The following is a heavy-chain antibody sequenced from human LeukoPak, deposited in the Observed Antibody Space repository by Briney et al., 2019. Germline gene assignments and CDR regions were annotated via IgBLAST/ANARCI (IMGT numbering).Heavy chain of an antibody. CDR2: INHSGST. J-gene: IGHJ4*02. D-gene: IGHD3-9*01. Sequence: PSETLSLTCAVYGGSFSGYYWNWIRQPPGKGLEWIGEINHSGSTNYNPSLKSRVTISVDTSKNQFSLKLSSVTAADTAVYYCARGGGTGYPFDYWGQGTLVTVSS. CDR1: GGSFSGYY. CDR3: ARGGGTGYPFDY. V-gene: IGHV4-34*01.